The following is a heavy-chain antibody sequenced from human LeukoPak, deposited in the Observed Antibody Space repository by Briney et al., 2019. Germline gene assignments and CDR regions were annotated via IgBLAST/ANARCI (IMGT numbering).Heavy chain of an antibody. CDR2: ISPDGRNI. V-gene: IGHV3-74*01. D-gene: IGHD1-7*01. CDR1: GFTLSDHW. Sequence: SGGSLRLSCAASGFTLSDHWMNWVRQVPGKGPVWVSHISPDGRNIAYADSVKGRFTISRDSAKNTLYLQMNSLRVGDTAVYYCVRDGGGTTPYDCWGQGTLVTVSS. J-gene: IGHJ4*02. CDR3: VRDGGGTTPYDC.